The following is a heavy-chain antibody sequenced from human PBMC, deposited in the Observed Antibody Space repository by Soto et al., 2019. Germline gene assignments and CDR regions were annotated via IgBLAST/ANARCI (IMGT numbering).Heavy chain of an antibody. D-gene: IGHD3-10*01. V-gene: IGHV1-69*06. CDR2: IIPIFGTA. CDR3: AREVPQFALGMDV. J-gene: IGHJ6*02. Sequence: SVKVSFKASGGTFSSYAISWLRQAPGQGLEWMGGIIPIFGTANYAQKFQGRVTITADKSTSTAYMELSSLRSEDTAVYYCAREVPQFALGMDVWGQGTTVTVSS. CDR1: GGTFSSYA.